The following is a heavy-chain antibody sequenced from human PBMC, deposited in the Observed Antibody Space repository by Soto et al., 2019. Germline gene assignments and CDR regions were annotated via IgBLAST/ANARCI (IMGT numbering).Heavy chain of an antibody. CDR1: GASVSSYY. Sequence: ETLSLTCTVSGASVSSYYWSWFRQPVGKGLEWIGRIHSSGNLNYNPSLESRVTMSLDTSKNQFSLRLTSVTAADTALYLCARDVGKNYWGQG. D-gene: IGHD3-10*01. CDR2: IHSSGNL. J-gene: IGHJ4*02. CDR3: ARDVGKNY. V-gene: IGHV4-4*07.